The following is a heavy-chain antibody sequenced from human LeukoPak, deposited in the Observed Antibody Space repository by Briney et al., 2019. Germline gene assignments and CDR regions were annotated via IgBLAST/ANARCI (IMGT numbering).Heavy chain of an antibody. Sequence: SETLSLTCSVSGASISSDYWAWIRQSPGKGLEWIGYISYSGSTKYNPSLESRLSISADKSNNKFSLKVTSLTAEDTALYYCARLLTASGGGFDYWGQGTLVTVSS. V-gene: IGHV4-59*08. J-gene: IGHJ4*02. D-gene: IGHD3-9*01. CDR2: ISYSGST. CDR3: ARLLTASGGGFDY. CDR1: GASISSDY.